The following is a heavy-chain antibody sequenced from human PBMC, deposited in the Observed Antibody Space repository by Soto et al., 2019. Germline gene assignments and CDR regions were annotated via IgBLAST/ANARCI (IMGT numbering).Heavy chain of an antibody. V-gene: IGHV3-30-3*01. CDR3: ARERYYDSSGYLYY. CDR1: GFTFSSYA. J-gene: IGHJ4*02. D-gene: IGHD3-22*01. Sequence: QVQLVESGGGVVQHGRSLRLSCAASGFTFSSYAMHWVRQAPGKGLEWVAVISYDGSNKYYADSVKGRFTISRDNSKNTLYLQMNSLRAEDTAVYYCARERYYDSSGYLYYWGQGTLVTVSS. CDR2: ISYDGSNK.